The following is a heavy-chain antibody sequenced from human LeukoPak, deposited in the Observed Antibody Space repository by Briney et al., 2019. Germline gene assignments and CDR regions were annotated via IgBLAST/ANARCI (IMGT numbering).Heavy chain of an antibody. CDR2: ISSGGHIT. V-gene: IGHV3-23*01. Sequence: PGGSLRLSCAASGFTFSSCAMTWVRQAPGKGLEWVSAISSGGHITNYADSVKGRFTISRDNSKNTVHLQLNSLRDEDTAVYYCAKVQGDLGAPHYFDSWGQGTLVTVSS. CDR3: AKVQGDLGAPHYFDS. D-gene: IGHD1-26*01. J-gene: IGHJ4*02. CDR1: GFTFSSCA.